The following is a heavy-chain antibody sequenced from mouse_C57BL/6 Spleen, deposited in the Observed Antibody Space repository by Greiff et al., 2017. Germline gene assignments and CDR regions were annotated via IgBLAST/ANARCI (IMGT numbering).Heavy chain of an antibody. V-gene: IGHV5-17*01. Sequence: EVKVVESGGGLVKPGGSLKLSCAASGFTFSDYGMHWVRQAPEKGLEWVAYISSGSSTIYYANTVKGRFTISRDNAKNTLFLQMTSLRSEDTAMYYCAKDYGSSGTWFAYWGQGTLVTVSA. D-gene: IGHD1-1*01. CDR2: ISSGSSTI. CDR3: AKDYGSSGTWFAY. J-gene: IGHJ3*01. CDR1: GFTFSDYG.